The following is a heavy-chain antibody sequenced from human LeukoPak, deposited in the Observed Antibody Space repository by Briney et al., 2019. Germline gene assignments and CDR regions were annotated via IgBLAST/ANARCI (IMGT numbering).Heavy chain of an antibody. Sequence: GGSLRLSCAASGFTFSSYSMNWVRQAPGKGLEWVSSISSSSSYIYYADSVKGRFTISRDNAKNSLYLQMSSLRVEDTAVFYCVRYYYGSWTSFDFRGQGTLVTVSS. CDR1: GFTFSSYS. J-gene: IGHJ4*02. CDR2: ISSSSSYI. CDR3: VRYYYGSWTSFDF. V-gene: IGHV3-21*01. D-gene: IGHD3-10*01.